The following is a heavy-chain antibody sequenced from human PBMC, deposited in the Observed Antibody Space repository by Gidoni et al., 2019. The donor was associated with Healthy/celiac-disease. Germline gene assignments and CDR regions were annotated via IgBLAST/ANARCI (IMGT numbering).Heavy chain of an antibody. CDR2: IRSKAYGGTT. J-gene: IGHJ4*02. V-gene: IGHV3-49*03. Sequence: EVQLVESGGGLVQPGRSLRLSCTASGFTFGAYAMSWFRQAPGKGLEWVGFIRSKAYGGTTEYAASVKGRFTISRDDSKSIAYLQMNSLKTEDTAVYYCTRDGETTVTTLDYWGQGTLVTVSS. D-gene: IGHD4-17*01. CDR3: TRDGETTVTTLDY. CDR1: GFTFGAYA.